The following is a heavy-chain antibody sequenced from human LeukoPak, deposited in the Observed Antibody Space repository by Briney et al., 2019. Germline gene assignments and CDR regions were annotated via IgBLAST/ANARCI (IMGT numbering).Heavy chain of an antibody. CDR1: GFTFSSYA. D-gene: IGHD3-10*01. V-gene: IGHV3-23*01. J-gene: IGHJ4*02. CDR2: ISGGGGST. CDR3: AKDRRAGSYDY. Sequence: PGGSLRLSCAASGFTFSSYAMSWVRQAPGKGLEWVSAISGGGGSTYYVDSMKGRFTISRDNSKNTLYLQMNSLRAEDTAVYYCAKDRRAGSYDYWGQGTLVTVSS.